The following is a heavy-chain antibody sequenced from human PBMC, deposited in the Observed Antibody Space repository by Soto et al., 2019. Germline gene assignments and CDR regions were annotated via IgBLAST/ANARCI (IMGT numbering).Heavy chain of an antibody. CDR2: ISGGGVST. CDR1: XXXXXTYA. D-gene: IGHD6-19*01. Sequence: EVQLLESGXXXVQXXXXXXLXCXXXXXXXXTYAXXXXXXAXGQGLEWISTISGGGVSTYYADSVKGRFTISRDNSKNTLFMQMNSLRAEDTAIYYCARGREAVTGPFDSWGQGTLVTVSS. CDR3: ARGREAVTGPFDS. V-gene: IGHV3-23*01. J-gene: IGHJ4*02.